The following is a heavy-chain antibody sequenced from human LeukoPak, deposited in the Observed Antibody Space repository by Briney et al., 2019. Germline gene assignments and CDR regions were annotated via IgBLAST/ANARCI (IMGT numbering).Heavy chain of an antibody. J-gene: IGHJ6*02. CDR1: GGTFSSYA. D-gene: IGHD2-21*02. V-gene: IGHV1-69*04. Sequence: SVKVSCKASGGTFSSYAISWVRQAPGQGLEWMGRIIPILGIANYAQKFQGRVTITADKSTSTAYMELSSLRSEDTAVYYCARVDIVVVTRGLYYYGMDVWGQGTTVTVSS. CDR3: ARVDIVVVTRGLYYYGMDV. CDR2: IIPILGIA.